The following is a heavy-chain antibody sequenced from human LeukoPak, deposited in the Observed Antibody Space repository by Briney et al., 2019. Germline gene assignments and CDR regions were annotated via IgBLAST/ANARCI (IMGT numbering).Heavy chain of an antibody. V-gene: IGHV1-18*01. CDR3: ARDDSHGDYDFWSVKFDP. CDR2: ISAYNGNT. D-gene: IGHD3-3*01. Sequence: ASVKVSCKASGYTFTSYGISWVRQAPGQGLEWMGWISAYNGNTNYAQKLQGRVTMTTDTSTSTAYMELRSLRSDDTAVYYCARDDSHGDYDFWSVKFDPWGQGTLVTVSS. CDR1: GYTFTSYG. J-gene: IGHJ5*02.